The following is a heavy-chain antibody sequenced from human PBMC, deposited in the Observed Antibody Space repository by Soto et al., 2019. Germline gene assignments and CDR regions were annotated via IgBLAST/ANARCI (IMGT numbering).Heavy chain of an antibody. Sequence: SQTLSLTCVISGDSVSSNSAAWNWIRQSPSRGLEWLGRTYYRSKWYNDYAVSVKSRITINPDTSKNQFSLQLNSVTPEETAVSYCERMSIAARHYYYGMDVWGQGTTVTVSS. CDR2: TYYRSKWYN. CDR1: GDSVSSNSAA. J-gene: IGHJ6*02. CDR3: ERMSIAARHYYYGMDV. D-gene: IGHD6-6*01. V-gene: IGHV6-1*01.